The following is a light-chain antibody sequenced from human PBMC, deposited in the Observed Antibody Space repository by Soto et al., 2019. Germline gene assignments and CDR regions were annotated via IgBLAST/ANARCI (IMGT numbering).Light chain of an antibody. CDR2: GAS. Sequence: EIVMTQSPATLSLSPGERATLSCRASQGVSSYLALYQQKPGQAPRLLIYGASSRATGIPDRFSGSGSGTDFTLTISRLEPEDFAVYYCQQYGSSPLTFGQGTRLEI. V-gene: IGKV3-20*01. CDR1: QGVSSY. CDR3: QQYGSSPLT. J-gene: IGKJ5*01.